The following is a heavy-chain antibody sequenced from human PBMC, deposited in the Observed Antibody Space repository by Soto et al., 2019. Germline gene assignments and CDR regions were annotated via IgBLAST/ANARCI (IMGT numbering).Heavy chain of an antibody. CDR1: GGSISSYY. J-gene: IGHJ3*02. Sequence: SETLSLTCTVSGGSISSYYWSWIRQPPGKGLEWIGYIYYSGSTNYNPSLKSRVTISVDTSKNQFSLKLSSVTAADTAVYYCARDDGGAYCGGDCYSAFDIWGQGTMVTVSS. CDR2: IYYSGST. D-gene: IGHD2-21*02. CDR3: ARDDGGAYCGGDCYSAFDI. V-gene: IGHV4-59*01.